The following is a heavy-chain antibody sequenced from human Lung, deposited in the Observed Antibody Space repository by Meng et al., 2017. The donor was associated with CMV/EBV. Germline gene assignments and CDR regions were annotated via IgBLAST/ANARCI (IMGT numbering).Heavy chain of an antibody. CDR2: ISSSSSYI. J-gene: IGHJ4*02. CDR3: ARYYDFWSGYQVANYYFDY. Sequence: ESLKISCAASGFTFSSYSMNWVRQAPGKGLEWVSSISSSSSYIYYADSVKGRFTISRDNAKNSLYLQMNSLRAEDTAVYYCARYYDFWSGYQVANYYFDYWGQGTLVTVSS. D-gene: IGHD3-3*01. V-gene: IGHV3-21*01. CDR1: GFTFSSYS.